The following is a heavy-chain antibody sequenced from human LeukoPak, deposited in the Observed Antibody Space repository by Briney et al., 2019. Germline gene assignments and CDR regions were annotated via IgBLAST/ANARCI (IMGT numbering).Heavy chain of an antibody. Sequence: ASVKVSCEASGYTLTSHGINWMRQAPGQGLEWMGWISTQSGNTNYAQKVQGRLTLTTDRSTNTAYMELRSLRSDDTAVYYCARGAYGDKWGQGTMVTVSS. CDR3: ARGAYGDK. D-gene: IGHD4-17*01. CDR2: ISTQSGNT. CDR1: GYTLTSHG. J-gene: IGHJ4*02. V-gene: IGHV1-18*01.